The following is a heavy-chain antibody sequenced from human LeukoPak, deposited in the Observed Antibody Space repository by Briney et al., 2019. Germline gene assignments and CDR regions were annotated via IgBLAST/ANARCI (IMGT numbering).Heavy chain of an antibody. Sequence: ASVKVSCKASGHTFTDYYMHWVRQAPGQGLEWMGWINPNSGGTNYAQKFQGRVTMTRDTSISTAYMELTRLRSDDTAVYYCASGVVILTALLGFDTWGQGTMVTVSS. CDR2: INPNSGGT. J-gene: IGHJ3*02. CDR1: GHTFTDYY. V-gene: IGHV1-2*02. D-gene: IGHD2-15*01. CDR3: ASGVVILTALLGFDT.